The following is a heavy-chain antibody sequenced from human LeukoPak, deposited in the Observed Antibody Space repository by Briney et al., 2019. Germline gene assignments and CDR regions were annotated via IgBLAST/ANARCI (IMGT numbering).Heavy chain of an antibody. V-gene: IGHV4-39*07. CDR3: ARVVDYYDSSGYYYGYYYYYYMDV. CDR1: GGSISSSSYY. D-gene: IGHD3-22*01. CDR2: IYYSGST. Sequence: SETLSLTCTVSGGSISSSSYYWGWIRQPPGKGLEWIGSIYYSGSTYYNPSLKSRVTISVDTSKNQFSLKLSSVTAADTAVYYCARVVDYYDSSGYYYGYYYYYYMDVWGKGTTVTVSS. J-gene: IGHJ6*03.